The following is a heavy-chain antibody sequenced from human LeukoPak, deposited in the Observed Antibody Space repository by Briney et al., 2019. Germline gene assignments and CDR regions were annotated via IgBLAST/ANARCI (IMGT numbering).Heavy chain of an antibody. V-gene: IGHV3-15*01. CDR1: GFTFSNAW. CDR3: TTDNEVSSSSGHDY. CDR2: IKSKTDGGTT. Sequence: RTGGSLRLSCAASGFTFSNAWMSWVRQAPGKGLEWVGRIKSKTDGGTTEYAAPVKGRFTISRDDPKNTMYLQMNSLKTEDAAVYYCTTDNEVSSSSGHDYWGQGTLVTVSS. D-gene: IGHD6-6*01. J-gene: IGHJ4*02.